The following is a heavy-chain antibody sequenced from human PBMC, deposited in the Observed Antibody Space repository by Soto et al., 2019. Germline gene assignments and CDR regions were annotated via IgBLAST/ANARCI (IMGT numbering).Heavy chain of an antibody. V-gene: IGHV1-18*01. CDR3: ARVVGALGRWFDP. D-gene: IGHD1-26*01. CDR1: GYTFTSYG. CDR2: ISAYNYNT. J-gene: IGHJ5*02. Sequence: QVQLVQSGAEVKKPGASVKVSCKASGYTFTSYGLSWVRQAPGQGIEWMGRISAYNYNTKYAQKLQGRVTMTTDTSTSTGYMELRSLRSDDTAVYYCARVVGALGRWFDPCGQGTLVSVSS.